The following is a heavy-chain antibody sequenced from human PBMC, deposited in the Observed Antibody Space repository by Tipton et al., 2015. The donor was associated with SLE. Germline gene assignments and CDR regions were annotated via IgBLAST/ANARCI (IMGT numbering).Heavy chain of an antibody. CDR2: IHSRGST. J-gene: IGHJ4*02. Sequence: TLSLTCTVSGVSVSSGGYYWNWIRQHPGKGLEWIGCIHSRGSTYYTPSLKSRLTMSVDTSNNQFSLSLRSVTAADTAVYFCARCGTGASCYYFDYWGQGTPVTVSS. D-gene: IGHD2-15*01. CDR3: ARCGTGASCYYFDY. CDR1: GVSVSSGGYY. V-gene: IGHV4-31*03.